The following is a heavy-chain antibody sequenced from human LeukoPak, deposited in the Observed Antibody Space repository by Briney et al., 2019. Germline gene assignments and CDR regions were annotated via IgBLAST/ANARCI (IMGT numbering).Heavy chain of an antibody. CDR2: ISNKGSSSTT. CDR3: AKDILAAGLFFDY. V-gene: IGHV3-11*01. CDR1: GFIFSGYY. D-gene: IGHD6-13*01. Sequence: GGSLRLSCAASGFIFSGYYMGWVRQAPGKGLEWVSYISNKGSSSTTYYADSVKGRFTISRDDAQNSLYLQMSSLRADDTAVYYCAKDILAAGLFFDYWGQGILVTVSS. J-gene: IGHJ4*02.